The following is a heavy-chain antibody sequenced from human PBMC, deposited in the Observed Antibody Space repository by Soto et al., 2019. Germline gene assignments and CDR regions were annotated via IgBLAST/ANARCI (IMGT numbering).Heavy chain of an antibody. J-gene: IGHJ6*02. Sequence: ASVKVSCKASGYTFTSYDINWVRQATGQGLGWMGWMNPNSGNTGYAQKFQGRVTMTRNTSISTAYMELSSLRSEDTAVYYCAREGLVLVPTTVNSDYSYYAMDVWGQGTTVTAP. CDR3: AREGLVLVPTTVNSDYSYYAMDV. D-gene: IGHD2-2*01. V-gene: IGHV1-8*01. CDR1: GYTFTSYD. CDR2: MNPNSGNT.